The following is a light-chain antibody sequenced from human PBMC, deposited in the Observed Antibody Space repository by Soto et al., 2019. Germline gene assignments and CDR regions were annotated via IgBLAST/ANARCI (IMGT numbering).Light chain of an antibody. Sequence: DIQMTQSPSSLSASVGDRVTISCRASHGIRNDLAWYQQKTGKAPKGLIYNASTLHSGVPSRFSGSGAGTDFTLTISSLQPEDFATYYCLQYNGYPRTFGQGTKVDI. J-gene: IGKJ1*01. V-gene: IGKV1-17*01. CDR2: NAS. CDR1: HGIRND. CDR3: LQYNGYPRT.